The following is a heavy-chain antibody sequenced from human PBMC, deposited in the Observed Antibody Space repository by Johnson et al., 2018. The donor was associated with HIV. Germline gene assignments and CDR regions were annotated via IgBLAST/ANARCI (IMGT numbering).Heavy chain of an antibody. J-gene: IGHJ3*02. CDR1: GFTFDDYG. D-gene: IGHD1-1*01. Sequence: VQLVESGGGVVRPGGSLRLSCAASGFTFDDYGMSWVRQAPGKGLEWVPGINWNGGSTGYADSVKGRFTISRDNAKRSLYLQMNSLRVEDTALFFCARDRYPPYDAFDMWGQGTMVTVAS. V-gene: IGHV3-20*04. CDR3: ARDRYPPYDAFDM. CDR2: INWNGGST.